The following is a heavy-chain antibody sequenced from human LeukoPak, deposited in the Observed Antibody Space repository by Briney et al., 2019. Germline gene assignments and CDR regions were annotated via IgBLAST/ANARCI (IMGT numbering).Heavy chain of an antibody. J-gene: IGHJ6*02. CDR2: VSSSGSTI. V-gene: IGHV3-11*01. D-gene: IGHD6-13*01. Sequence: GGSLRLSCAASGFTFSDYYMSWIRRAPGKGLEWVSYVSSSGSTIYYADSVKGRFTISRDNAKNSLYLQMNSLRAEDTAVYYCARGGGSSPFYYYGMDVWGQGTTVTVSS. CDR1: GFTFSDYY. CDR3: ARGGGSSPFYYYGMDV.